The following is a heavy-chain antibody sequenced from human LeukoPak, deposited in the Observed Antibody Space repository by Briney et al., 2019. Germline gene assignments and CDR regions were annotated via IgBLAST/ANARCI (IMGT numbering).Heavy chain of an antibody. CDR2: IIPIFGTA. J-gene: IGHJ5*02. Sequence: GASVKVSCKASGGTFSSYAISWVRQAPGQRLEWMGGIIPIFGTANYAQKFQGRVTITADESTSTVYVELSSLRFEDTAMYYCAREREDDYNPQNWFDPWGQGTLVTVSS. V-gene: IGHV1-69*13. D-gene: IGHD5-24*01. CDR3: AREREDDYNPQNWFDP. CDR1: GGTFSSYA.